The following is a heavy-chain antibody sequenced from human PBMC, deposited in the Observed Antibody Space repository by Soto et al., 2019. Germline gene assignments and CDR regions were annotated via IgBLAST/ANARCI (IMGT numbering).Heavy chain of an antibody. Sequence: EVQLVESGGGVVRPGGSLRLSCAASGFTFDDYGMSWVRQAPGKGLEWVSGINWNGGSTGYADSVKGRFTISRDNAKNSLYLQMNSLRAEDTALYHCARASPNYYGSGSYYKNAFDIWGQGTMVTVSS. J-gene: IGHJ3*02. CDR2: INWNGGST. D-gene: IGHD3-10*01. V-gene: IGHV3-20*01. CDR3: ARASPNYYGSGSYYKNAFDI. CDR1: GFTFDDYG.